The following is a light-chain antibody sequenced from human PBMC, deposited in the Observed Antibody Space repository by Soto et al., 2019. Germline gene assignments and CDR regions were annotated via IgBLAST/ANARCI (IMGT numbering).Light chain of an antibody. CDR1: SSDVGGYNY. CDR3: SSYTTISTYV. CDR2: GVS. V-gene: IGLV2-14*01. Sequence: VLTQPASVSGSPGQSITISCTGTSSDVGGYNYVSWYQQHPGKAPKLMISGVSNRPSGVSNRFSGSKSGNTASLTISGLQAEDEAEYYCSSYTTISTYVFGTGTKVTVL. J-gene: IGLJ1*01.